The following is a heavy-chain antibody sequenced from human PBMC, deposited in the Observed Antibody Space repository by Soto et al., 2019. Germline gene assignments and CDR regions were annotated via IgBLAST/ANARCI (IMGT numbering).Heavy chain of an antibody. Sequence: QVQLVESGGGVVQPGRSLRLSCAASGFTFSSYGMHWVRQAPGKGLEWVAVISYDGSNQYYADSVKGRFTISRDNSKNTLYLQMNRLRAEDTAVYYCAKGDSSGALDYYYYMDVWGKGTTVTVSS. D-gene: IGHD6-6*01. CDR3: AKGDSSGALDYYYYMDV. CDR1: GFTFSSYG. CDR2: ISYDGSNQ. V-gene: IGHV3-30*18. J-gene: IGHJ6*03.